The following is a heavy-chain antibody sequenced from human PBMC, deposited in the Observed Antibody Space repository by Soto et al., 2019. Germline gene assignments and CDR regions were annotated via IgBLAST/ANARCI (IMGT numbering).Heavy chain of an antibody. CDR3: AGGSRGAFDI. CDR1: GFTFSSYG. D-gene: IGHD3-10*01. CDR2: IWYDGSNK. V-gene: IGHV3-33*01. J-gene: IGHJ3*02. Sequence: VQLVESGGGVVQPGRSLRLSCAASGFTFSSYGMHWVRQAPGKGLEWVAVIWYDGSNKYYADSVKGRFTISRDNSKNTLYLQMNSLRAEDTAVYYCAGGSRGAFDIWGQGTMVTVSS.